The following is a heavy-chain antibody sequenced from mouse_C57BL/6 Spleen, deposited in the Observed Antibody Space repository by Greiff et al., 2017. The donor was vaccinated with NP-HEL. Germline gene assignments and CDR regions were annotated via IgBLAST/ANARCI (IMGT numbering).Heavy chain of an antibody. Sequence: EVKLVESGPELVKPGASVKMSCKASGYTLTDYNMHWVKQSHGKSLEWIGYINPNNGGTSYNQKFKGKATLTVNKSSSTAYMELRSLTSEDSAVYYCARIHYGNFAGYAMDYWGQGTSVTVSS. D-gene: IGHD2-1*01. J-gene: IGHJ4*01. V-gene: IGHV1-22*01. CDR1: GYTLTDYN. CDR3: ARIHYGNFAGYAMDY. CDR2: INPNNGGT.